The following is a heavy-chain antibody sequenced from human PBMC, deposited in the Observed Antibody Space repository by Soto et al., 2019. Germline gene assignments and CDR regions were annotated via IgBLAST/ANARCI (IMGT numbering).Heavy chain of an antibody. V-gene: IGHV3-33*01. D-gene: IGHD2-15*01. Sequence: QVQLVESGGGVVQPGRSLRLSCAASGFTFSSYGLHWVRQAPGKGPEWVAAICYDGSNKYYADSVKGRFTISRDNSKNTLYLQMNSLRAEDTAVYYCARDGGGRDGYTVGCNWFDPWGQGTLVTVSS. CDR2: ICYDGSNK. CDR3: ARDGGGRDGYTVGCNWFDP. J-gene: IGHJ5*02. CDR1: GFTFSSYG.